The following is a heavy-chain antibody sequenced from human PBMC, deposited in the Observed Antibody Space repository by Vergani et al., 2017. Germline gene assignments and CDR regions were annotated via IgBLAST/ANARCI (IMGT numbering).Heavy chain of an antibody. CDR2: IYYSGST. CDR1: GGSISSYY. J-gene: IGHJ2*01. CDR3: ARHERIDTYYDFWSGWADNWYFDL. D-gene: IGHD3-3*01. V-gene: IGHV4-59*08. Sequence: QVQLQESGPGLVKPSETLSLTCTVSGGSISSYYWSWIRQPPGKGLEWIGYIYYSGSTNYNPSLKSRVTISVDTSKNQFSLKLSSVTAADTAVYYCARHERIDTYYDFWSGWADNWYFDLWGRGTLVTVSS.